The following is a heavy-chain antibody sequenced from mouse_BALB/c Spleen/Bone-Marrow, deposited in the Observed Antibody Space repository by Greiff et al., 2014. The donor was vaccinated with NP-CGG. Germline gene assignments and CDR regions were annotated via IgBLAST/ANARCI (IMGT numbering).Heavy chain of an antibody. CDR1: GYTFTNYW. CDR3: ARERYGYDGWYFDV. V-gene: IGHV1S41*01. J-gene: IGHJ1*01. Sequence: DLVKPGASVKLSCKTSGYTFTNYWINWIKQRPGQGLGWLGRIAPGSGSTYYNEMFKVKAPLTVDISSSTAYIQLSSLSSEDSAVYFCARERYGYDGWYFDVWGAGTTVTVSS. CDR2: IAPGSGST. D-gene: IGHD2-2*01.